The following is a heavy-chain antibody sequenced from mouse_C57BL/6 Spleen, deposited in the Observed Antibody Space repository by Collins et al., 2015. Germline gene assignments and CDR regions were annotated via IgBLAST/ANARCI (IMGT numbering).Heavy chain of an antibody. CDR1: GFTFNTNA. CDR2: IRSKSNNYAT. J-gene: IGHJ3*01. Sequence: EVQLVETGGGLVQPKGSLKLSCAASGFTFNTNAMNWVRQAPGKGLEWVARIRSKSNNYATYYADSVKDRFTISRDDSQSMLYLQMNNLKTEDTAMYYCVRDTTMITYWGQGTLVTVSA. V-gene: IGHV10S3*01. CDR3: VRDTTMITY. D-gene: IGHD2-4*01.